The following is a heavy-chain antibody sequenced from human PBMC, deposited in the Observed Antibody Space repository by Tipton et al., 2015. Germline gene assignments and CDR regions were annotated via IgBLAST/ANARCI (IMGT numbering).Heavy chain of an antibody. CDR3: ARARGRHGGLFDS. V-gene: IGHV4-59*01. CDR1: SDSISKYY. D-gene: IGHD4-23*01. J-gene: IGHJ4*02. Sequence: TLSLTCSVSSDSISKYYWSWIRQPPGKGLEWIGYISYSGSTHYNPSLKSRVTISVDTSKTQFSLEMRSVTATDTAVYYCARARGRHGGLFDSWGQGTLVTVSS. CDR2: ISYSGST.